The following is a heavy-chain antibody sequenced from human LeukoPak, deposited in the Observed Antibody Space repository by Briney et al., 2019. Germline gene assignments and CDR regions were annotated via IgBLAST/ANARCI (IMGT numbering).Heavy chain of an antibody. CDR3: AKGERGSLDYFDY. CDR1: GFTFSTYA. Sequence: GGSLRLSCAASGFTFSTYAMSWVRQAPGKGLEWVSSISSSGGGTYYADSVKGRFTISRDNSKNTLYLQMNSLRAEDTAVYYCAKGERGSLDYFDYWGQGTLVTVSS. D-gene: IGHD1-26*01. J-gene: IGHJ4*02. CDR2: ISSSGGGT. V-gene: IGHV3-23*01.